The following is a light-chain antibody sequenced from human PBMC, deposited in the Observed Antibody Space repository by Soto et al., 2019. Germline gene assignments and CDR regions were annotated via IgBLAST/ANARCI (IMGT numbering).Light chain of an antibody. CDR1: QSISSY. CDR2: DAS. CDR3: QQYYYFPPT. V-gene: IGKV1-33*01. Sequence: DIQVTQSPFSLSASVLDKCTITCPANQSISSYLNWYQQKPGKAPKLLIYDASNLETGVPSGFSGSGSGTDFTFTINSLQPEDMATYYCQQYYYFPPTFGGGTKVDIK. J-gene: IGKJ4*01.